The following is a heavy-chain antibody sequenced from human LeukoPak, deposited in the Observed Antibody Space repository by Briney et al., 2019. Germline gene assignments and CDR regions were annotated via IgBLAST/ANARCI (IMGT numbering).Heavy chain of an antibody. Sequence: GGSLRLSCAASGFTFRSHALSWVRQAPGKGLEWVSYISGSGDSTYYADSVKGRFTISRDNSKDTLYLQMNNLRAEDTAVYYCAKDLRKRAIPDYYYYMDVWGKGTTVTVSS. CDR3: AKDLRKRAIPDYYYYMDV. D-gene: IGHD2-2*02. V-gene: IGHV3-23*01. CDR2: ISGSGDST. J-gene: IGHJ6*03. CDR1: GFTFRSHA.